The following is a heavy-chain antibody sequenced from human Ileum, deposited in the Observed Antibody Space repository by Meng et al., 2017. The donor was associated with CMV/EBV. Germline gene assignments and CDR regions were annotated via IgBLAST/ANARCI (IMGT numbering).Heavy chain of an antibody. CDR2: IYDSGGNT. D-gene: IGHD6-6*01. V-gene: IGHV1-46*02. J-gene: IGHJ4*02. Sequence: SCKASGYTFNNYHIRWMRQDPGHGLEYMGVIYDSGGNTYKEQKFRDRLTMTWDMSTTTVHMELSSLISEDTAVYYCAREPPKGVHFDHWGQGTLVTVSS. CDR3: AREPPKGVHFDH. CDR1: GYTFNNYH.